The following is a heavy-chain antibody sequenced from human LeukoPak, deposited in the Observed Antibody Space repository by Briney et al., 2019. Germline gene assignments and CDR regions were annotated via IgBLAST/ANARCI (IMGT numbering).Heavy chain of an antibody. J-gene: IGHJ4*02. V-gene: IGHV1-18*01. CDR3: ARVWLVDFWSGYYTDPYYFDY. D-gene: IGHD3-3*01. Sequence: ASVKVSCKASGYTFTSYGISWVRQAPGQGLECMGWISAYNGNTNYAQKLQGRVTMTTDTSTSTAYMELRSLRSDDTAVYYCARVWLVDFWSGYYTDPYYFDYWGQGTLVTVSS. CDR2: ISAYNGNT. CDR1: GYTFTSYG.